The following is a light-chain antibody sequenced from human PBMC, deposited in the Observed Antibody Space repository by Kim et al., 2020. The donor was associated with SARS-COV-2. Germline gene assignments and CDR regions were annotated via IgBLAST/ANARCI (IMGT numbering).Light chain of an antibody. CDR3: QQYYRTPQT. CDR2: WAS. V-gene: IGKV4-1*01. CDR1: QSVLYSSNNKNY. J-gene: IGKJ1*01. Sequence: DIVMTQSPDSLAVSLGERATINCKSSQSVLYSSNNKNYLAWYQQKPGQPPKLLIYWASTRESGVPDRFSGSGSGTDFTLTISSLQAEDVAVYYCQQYYRTPQTFGQGTKVDIQ.